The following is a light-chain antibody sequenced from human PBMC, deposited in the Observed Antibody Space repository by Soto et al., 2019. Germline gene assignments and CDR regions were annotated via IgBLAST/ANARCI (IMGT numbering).Light chain of an antibody. CDR1: QSVSSIY. CDR3: EQYGSSPRT. J-gene: IGKJ1*01. Sequence: EIAMTQSPATLSVSPGERATLACRASQSVSSIYFAWYQQKRGQAPRLLIYGVSSRATGIPDRFSGSGSGTDFTLTISRLEPEDSAVYYCEQYGSSPRTFGQGTKVDIK. V-gene: IGKV3-20*01. CDR2: GVS.